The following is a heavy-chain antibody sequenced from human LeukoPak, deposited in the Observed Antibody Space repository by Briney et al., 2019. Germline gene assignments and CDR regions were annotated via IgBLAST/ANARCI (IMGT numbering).Heavy chain of an antibody. J-gene: IGHJ5*02. CDR1: GYSFTSYW. CDR3: ARRLARARNWFDP. CDR2: IYPGDSDT. V-gene: IGHV5-51*01. Sequence: GESLKISCKGSGYSFTSYWIGWVRQMPGKGLEWMGIIYPGDSDTRYSPSFQGQVTISADKSISTAYLQWSSLRASDTAMYYCARRLARARNWFDPWGQGTLVTVSS.